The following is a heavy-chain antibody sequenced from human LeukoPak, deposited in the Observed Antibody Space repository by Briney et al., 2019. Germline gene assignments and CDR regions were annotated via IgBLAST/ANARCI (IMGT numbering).Heavy chain of an antibody. CDR1: DFSFTSYW. D-gene: IGHD1-1*01. V-gene: IGHV3-74*01. CDR3: AREMGAPRDQRPSFFAFDF. CDR2: SNTDGSST. J-gene: IGHJ3*01. Sequence: QPGGSLRLSCAASDFSFTSYWMHWVRQAPGKGLVWVSRSNTDGSSTTYADSVKGRFTISRDNAKNTLYLQMNSLRAEDTDVYYCAREMGAPRDQRPSFFAFDFWGQGTMVTVSS.